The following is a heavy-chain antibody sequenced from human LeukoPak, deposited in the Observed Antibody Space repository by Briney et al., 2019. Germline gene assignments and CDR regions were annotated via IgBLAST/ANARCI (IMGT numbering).Heavy chain of an antibody. CDR2: ISSSSSYI. J-gene: IGHJ4*02. Sequence: PGGSLRLSCAASGFTFSSYGMNWVRQAPGKGLEWVSSISSSSSYIYYADSVKGRFTISRDNAKNSLYLQMNSLRAGDTAVYYCARDYGDKDDYWGQGTLVTVSS. CDR1: GFTFSSYG. CDR3: ARDYGDKDDY. D-gene: IGHD2-21*02. V-gene: IGHV3-21*01.